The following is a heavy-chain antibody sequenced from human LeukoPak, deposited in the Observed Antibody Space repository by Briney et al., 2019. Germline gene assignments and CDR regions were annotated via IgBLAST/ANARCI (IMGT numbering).Heavy chain of an antibody. J-gene: IGHJ6*02. Sequence: GGSLRLSCEASGFSVSSTYMTWVRQAPGKGLEWVSVLYSGGYANYTGSVEGRFSISRDDPKNTLYLQMNSLRADDTALYYCARAYGNNGMDVWGQGTTVTVSS. CDR1: GFSVSSTY. CDR3: ARAYGNNGMDV. V-gene: IGHV3-53*01. CDR2: LYSGGYA. D-gene: IGHD4-23*01.